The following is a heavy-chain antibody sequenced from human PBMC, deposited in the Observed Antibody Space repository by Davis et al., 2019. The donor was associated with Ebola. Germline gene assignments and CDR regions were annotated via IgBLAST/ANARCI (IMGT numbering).Heavy chain of an antibody. J-gene: IGHJ5*02. CDR2: ISWNSGSI. CDR3: ATFEVGTS. Sequence: GGSLRLSCAASGFTFDDYAMHWVRQAPGKGLEWVSGISWNSGSIGYVDSVKGRFTISRDNAKNSLYLQMNSLRVEDTAVYYCATFEVGTSWGQGVLVTVSS. CDR1: GFTFDDYA. D-gene: IGHD3-3*01. V-gene: IGHV3-9*01.